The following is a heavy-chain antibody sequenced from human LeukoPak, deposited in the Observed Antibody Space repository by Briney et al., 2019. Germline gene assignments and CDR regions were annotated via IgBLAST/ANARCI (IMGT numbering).Heavy chain of an antibody. CDR2: IFSSGNT. D-gene: IGHD4-17*01. CDR1: GGSISGYC. CDR3: ARGQGGHGDYTF. V-gene: IGHV4-4*07. J-gene: IGHJ4*02. Sequence: SETLSLTCTVSGGSISGYCWSWIRQPAGKGLEWIGRIFSSGNTNYNPSLRSRVTVSVDTSQNQFSLKLSSVTAADTAIYYCARGQGGHGDYTFWGRGTLVTVSS.